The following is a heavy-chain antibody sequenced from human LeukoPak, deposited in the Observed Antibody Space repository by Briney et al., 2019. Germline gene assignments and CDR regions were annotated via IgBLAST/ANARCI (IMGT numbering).Heavy chain of an antibody. CDR2: FDPEDGET. CDR3: ARDSRIDSI. CDR1: GYTLTELS. J-gene: IGHJ4*02. D-gene: IGHD3-9*01. Sequence: ASVKVSCKVSGYTLTELSMHWVRQAPGKGLEWMGGFDPEDGETIYAQKFQGRVTMTRDMSTSTVYMELSSLRSENTAVYYCARDSRIDSIWGQGTLVTVSS. V-gene: IGHV1-24*01.